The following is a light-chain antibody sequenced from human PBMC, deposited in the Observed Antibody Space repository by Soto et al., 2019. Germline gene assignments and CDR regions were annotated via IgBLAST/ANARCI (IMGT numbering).Light chain of an antibody. V-gene: IGKV1-13*02. CDR3: PECSRSQA. J-gene: IGKJ4*02. CDR1: QGISSA. CDR2: HAS. Sequence: AIQLTQSPSSLSASVGDRGPITCRASQGISSAFAWYQQKPRKAPKLLISHASSLESGVPSRNGGSGAVSEKTLITSSGERDECVTYLSPECSRSQAFSGGAKVDIK.